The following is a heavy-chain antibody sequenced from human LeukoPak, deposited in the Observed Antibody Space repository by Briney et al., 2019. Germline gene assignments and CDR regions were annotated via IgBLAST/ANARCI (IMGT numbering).Heavy chain of an antibody. Sequence: GGSLRLSCAASGFTFSTYEMNWVRQAPGKGLEWVSYISSSGTNINYADSVEGRFTISRDNAKNSLYLQMNSLRADDTGVYYCARVAYSGYDLYDYWGQGTLVSVSS. V-gene: IGHV3-48*03. D-gene: IGHD5-12*01. CDR1: GFTFSTYE. J-gene: IGHJ4*02. CDR3: ARVAYSGYDLYDY. CDR2: ISSSGTNI.